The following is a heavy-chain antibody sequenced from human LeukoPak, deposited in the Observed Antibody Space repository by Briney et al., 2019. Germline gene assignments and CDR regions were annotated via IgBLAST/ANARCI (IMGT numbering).Heavy chain of an antibody. Sequence: SETLSLTCTVSGGAINSGHFWNWLRQPPGKGLEYIGYISYTGITYHNPSLRSRVNMSIDTSKKQFSLKLASVTAADTATYYCARGNDRFDYWGQGSLVTVSS. CDR3: ARGNDRFDY. J-gene: IGHJ4*02. D-gene: IGHD3-16*01. V-gene: IGHV4-31*03. CDR1: GGAINSGHF. CDR2: ISYTGIT.